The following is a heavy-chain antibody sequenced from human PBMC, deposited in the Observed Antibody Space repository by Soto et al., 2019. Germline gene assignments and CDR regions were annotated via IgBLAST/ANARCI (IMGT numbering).Heavy chain of an antibody. Sequence: PGGSLRLSCAASGFTFSSYGMHWVRQAPGKGLEWVAVIWDGGSNKYYADSVKGRFTISRDNSKNTLYLQMNSLRAEDTAVYYCAKDRTLYGDYSGYFQHWGQGTLVTVSS. J-gene: IGHJ1*01. V-gene: IGHV3-33*06. D-gene: IGHD4-17*01. CDR3: AKDRTLYGDYSGYFQH. CDR2: IWDGGSNK. CDR1: GFTFSSYG.